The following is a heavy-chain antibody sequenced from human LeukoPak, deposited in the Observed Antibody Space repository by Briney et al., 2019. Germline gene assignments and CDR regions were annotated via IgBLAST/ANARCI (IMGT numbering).Heavy chain of an antibody. CDR3: ARAIVVPYYFDS. D-gene: IGHD2-15*01. V-gene: IGHV4-61*02. J-gene: IGHJ4*02. CDR2: VSTSGNT. Sequence: SETLSLTCTVSGGSISSGSYYWSWIRQPAGNGLEWIGRVSTSGNTMYNPSLKSRVTISIDPSRDQFSLNLNSVTAADTAVYFCARAIVVPYYFDSWGQGTLLTVSS. CDR1: GGSISSGSYY.